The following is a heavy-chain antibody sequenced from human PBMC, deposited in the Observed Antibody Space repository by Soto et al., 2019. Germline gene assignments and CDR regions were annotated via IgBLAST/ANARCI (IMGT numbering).Heavy chain of an antibody. V-gene: IGHV4-59*08. J-gene: IGHJ3*02. CDR1: GGSISSYY. CDR2: IYYSGST. CDR3: ARHQPDYGDYTNAFDI. Sequence: SETLSLTCTVSGGSISSYYWSWIRQPPGKGLEWIGYIYYSGSTNYNPSLKSRVTISVDTSKNQFSLKLSSVTAADTAVYYCARHQPDYGDYTNAFDIWGQGTMVTVSS. D-gene: IGHD4-17*01.